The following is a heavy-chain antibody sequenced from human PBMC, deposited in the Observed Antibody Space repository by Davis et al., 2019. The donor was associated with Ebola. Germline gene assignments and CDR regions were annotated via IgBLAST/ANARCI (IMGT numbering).Heavy chain of an antibody. Sequence: PGGSLRLSCAASGFTFSTYAMSWVRQAPGKGLQWVSSIAGTGGGTYYPDSVKGRFTISRDNSKNTLYLQMNSLRAEDTAVYYCAKVRIAAAAAHFDYWGQGTLVTVSS. CDR2: IAGTGGGT. V-gene: IGHV3-23*01. CDR1: GFTFSTYA. D-gene: IGHD6-13*01. J-gene: IGHJ4*02. CDR3: AKVRIAAAAAHFDY.